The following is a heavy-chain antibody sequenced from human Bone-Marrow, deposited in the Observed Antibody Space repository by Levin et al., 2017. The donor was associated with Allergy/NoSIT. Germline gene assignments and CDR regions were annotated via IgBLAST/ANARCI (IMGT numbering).Heavy chain of an antibody. Sequence: PSETLSLTCTVSGGSISRYSWTWIRQPPEKGLEWIGYIYYNGRTNSNPSLKSRVTISVDTSKNQFSLNLTSVTAADTALYFCARGPPTGDYAVSYFDLWGRGTLVTVSS. D-gene: IGHD4-17*01. J-gene: IGHJ2*01. CDR1: GGSISRYS. V-gene: IGHV4-59*01. CDR2: IYYNGRT. CDR3: ARGPPTGDYAVSYFDL.